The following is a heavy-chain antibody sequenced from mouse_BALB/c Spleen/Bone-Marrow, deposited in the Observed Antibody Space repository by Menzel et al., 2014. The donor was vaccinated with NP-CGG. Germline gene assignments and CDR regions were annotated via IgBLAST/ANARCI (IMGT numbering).Heavy chain of an antibody. V-gene: IGHV5-9-4*01. CDR2: ISSAGNYT. CDR3: ARGGNCLDY. CDR1: GFAFSSYA. D-gene: IGHD2-1*01. Sequence: EVQLVESGGGLVKPGGPLKLSCAASGFAFSSYAMSWVRQPPEKRLEWVAEISSAGNYTYYPDTVTGRFTISTDTAKNTLYLEMSSLRSEATAMYYCARGGNCLDYWGQCTTLTVSS. J-gene: IGHJ2*01.